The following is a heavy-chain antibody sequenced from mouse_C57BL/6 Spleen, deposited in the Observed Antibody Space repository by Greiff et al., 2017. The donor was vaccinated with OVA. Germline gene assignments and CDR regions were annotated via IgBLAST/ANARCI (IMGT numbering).Heavy chain of an antibody. CDR1: GFSLTSYG. CDR3: ARNSAMDY. CDR2: IWSGGST. J-gene: IGHJ4*01. Sequence: VQRVESGPGLVQPSQSLSITCTVSGFSLTSYGVHWVRQSPGKGLEWLGVIWSGGSTVYNAAFISRLSISKDNSKSQVFFKMNSLQADDTAIYYCARNSAMDYWGQGTSVTVSS. V-gene: IGHV2-2*01.